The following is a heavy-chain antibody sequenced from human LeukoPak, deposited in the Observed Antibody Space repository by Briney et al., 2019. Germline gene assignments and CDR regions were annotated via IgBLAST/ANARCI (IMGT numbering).Heavy chain of an antibody. CDR1: GFTFCDYG. CDR3: ARDMGSGWYFDY. D-gene: IGHD6-19*01. CDR2: IRSKAYGGTT. V-gene: IGHV3-49*04. Sequence: PGRSLRLSCTASGFTFCDYGISWARQAPGKGLEWVSFIRSKAYGGTTEYAASVKGRFTISRDDSKNIAYLQMSSLKTEDTPVYYCARDMGSGWYFDYWGQGTLVTVSS. J-gene: IGHJ4*02.